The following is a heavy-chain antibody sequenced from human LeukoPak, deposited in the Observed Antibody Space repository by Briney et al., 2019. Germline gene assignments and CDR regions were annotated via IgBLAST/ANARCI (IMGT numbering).Heavy chain of an antibody. CDR3: AREWVAAPDY. Sequence: GSLRLSCAASGFTFSSYSMNWVRQAPGKGLEWVSYISSSSSTIYYADSVKGRFTISRDNAKNSLYLQMNSLRAEDTAVYYCAREWVAAPDYWGQGTLVTVSS. J-gene: IGHJ4*02. CDR2: ISSSSSTI. CDR1: GFTFSSYS. D-gene: IGHD6-6*01. V-gene: IGHV3-48*01.